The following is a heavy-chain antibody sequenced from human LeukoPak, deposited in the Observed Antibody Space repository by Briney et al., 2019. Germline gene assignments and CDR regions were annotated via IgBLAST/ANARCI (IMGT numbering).Heavy chain of an antibody. J-gene: IGHJ4*02. CDR3: ARASTVTTWSLGY. V-gene: IGHV4-59*01. D-gene: IGHD4-17*01. CDR2: VSYTGST. Sequence: SETLSLTCIVSGGSISIYHWSWIRQPPGKGLEWIGYVSYTGSTNCNPSLKSRVTMSVDTSKNQFSLNLSSVTAADTAMYYCARASTVTTWSLGYWGQGILVTVSS. CDR1: GGSISIYH.